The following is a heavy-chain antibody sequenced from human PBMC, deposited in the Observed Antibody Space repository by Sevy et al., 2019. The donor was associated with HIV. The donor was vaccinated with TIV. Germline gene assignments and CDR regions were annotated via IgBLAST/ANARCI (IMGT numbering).Heavy chain of an antibody. V-gene: IGHV4-39*01. J-gene: IGHJ4*02. Sequence: SETLSLTCTVSCGSISSSSYYWGWIRQPPGKGLEWIGSIYYSGSTYYNPSLKSRVTISVDTSKNQFSLKLSSVTAADTAVYYCARHRIKLVSFDYWGQGTLVTVSS. CDR2: IYYSGST. CDR1: CGSISSSSYY. D-gene: IGHD6-13*01. CDR3: ARHRIKLVSFDY.